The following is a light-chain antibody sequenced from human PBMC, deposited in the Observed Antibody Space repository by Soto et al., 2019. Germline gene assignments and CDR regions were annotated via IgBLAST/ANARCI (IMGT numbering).Light chain of an antibody. J-gene: IGKJ1*01. CDR2: SAS. CDR3: QQYNGWSPWT. CDR1: QSVSSN. Sequence: EIVMTQSPATLSVSPGERATLSCRASQSVSSNLAWYQQKPGQAPRLLLYSASTRATGIPARFSGSGSGTEFMLIINSLQSEDCADYYCQQYNGWSPWTFGEGTKVDIK. V-gene: IGKV3-15*01.